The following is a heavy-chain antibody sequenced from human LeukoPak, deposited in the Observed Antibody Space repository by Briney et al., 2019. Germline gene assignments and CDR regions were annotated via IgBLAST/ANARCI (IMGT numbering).Heavy chain of an antibody. CDR3: ARDSGYYDILTGYHYYFNY. D-gene: IGHD3-9*01. CDR2: IYTSGST. Sequence: PSETLSLTCTVSGGSISSYYWSWIRQPAGKGLEWIGRIYTSGSTNYNPSLKSRVTMSVDTSKNQFSLKLSSVTAADTAVYYCARDSGYYDILTGYHYYFNYWGQGTLVTVSS. J-gene: IGHJ4*02. V-gene: IGHV4-4*07. CDR1: GGSISSYY.